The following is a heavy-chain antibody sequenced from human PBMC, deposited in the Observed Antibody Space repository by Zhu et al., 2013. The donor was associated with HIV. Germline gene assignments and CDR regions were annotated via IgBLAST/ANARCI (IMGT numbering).Heavy chain of an antibody. J-gene: IGHJ4*02. V-gene: IGHV1-2*02. CDR3: ARASGSYRNDHDY. CDR2: INPNSGGT. D-gene: IGHD1-26*01. Sequence: QVQLVQSGAEVKKPGASVKVSCKASGYTFTGYYMHWVRQAPGQGLEWMGWINPNSGGTNYAQKFQGRVTMTTATSTSTAYMELRTLRSDDTAVYYCARASGSYRNDHDYWGQGTLVTVSS. CDR1: GYTFTGYY.